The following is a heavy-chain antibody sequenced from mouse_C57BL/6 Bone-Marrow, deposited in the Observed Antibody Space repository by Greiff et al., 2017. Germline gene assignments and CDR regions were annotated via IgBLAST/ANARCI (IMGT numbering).Heavy chain of an antibody. Sequence: VQLQQSGAELVRPGASVTLSCKASGYTFTDYEMHWVKQTPVHGLEWIGAIDPETGGTAYNQKFKGKAILTADKSSITTYRELRSWTSEDSAVYYCTIYDGYYWFAYWGQGTLVTVSA. J-gene: IGHJ3*01. CDR1: GYTFTDYE. CDR2: IDPETGGT. D-gene: IGHD2-3*01. CDR3: TIYDGYYWFAY. V-gene: IGHV1-15*01.